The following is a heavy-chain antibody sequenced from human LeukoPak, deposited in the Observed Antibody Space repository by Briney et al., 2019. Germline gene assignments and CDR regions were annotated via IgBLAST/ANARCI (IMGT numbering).Heavy chain of an antibody. V-gene: IGHV4-61*02. CDR1: GGSISSASYY. D-gene: IGHD3-10*01. J-gene: IGHJ6*02. CDR3: ARVLLWFGSARYGMDV. CDR2: IYTSGST. Sequence: SQTLSLTCTVSGGSISSASYYWSWIRQPAGKGLEWIGRIYTSGSTNYNPSLKSRVTISVDTSKNQFSLKLSSVTAADTAVYYCARVLLWFGSARYGMDVWGQGTTVTVSS.